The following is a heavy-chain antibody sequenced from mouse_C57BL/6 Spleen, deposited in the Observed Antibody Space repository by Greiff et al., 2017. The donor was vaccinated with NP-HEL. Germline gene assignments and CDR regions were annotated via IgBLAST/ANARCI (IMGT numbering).Heavy chain of an antibody. Sequence: VQGVESGPGLVAPSPSLTISCTVSGFSLTSYGVSWVRQPPGKGLEWLGVIWGDGSTNYYSALISRLSISKDNSKSQVVLKLNSLQTDDPATYYWATNYYGSSWFAYWGQGTLVTVSA. CDR3: ATNYYGSSWFAY. CDR2: IWGDGST. D-gene: IGHD1-1*01. J-gene: IGHJ3*01. CDR1: GFSLTSYG. V-gene: IGHV2-3*01.